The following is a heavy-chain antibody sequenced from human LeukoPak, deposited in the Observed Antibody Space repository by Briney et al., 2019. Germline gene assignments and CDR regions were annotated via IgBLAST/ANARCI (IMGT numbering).Heavy chain of an antibody. CDR3: AKENAYYDSSGYYSS. CDR2: ISGSGGST. Sequence: GGSLRLSCPASGFTFSSYAMSWVGQAQGKGLEWVSAISGSGGSTYYADSVKGRFTISRDNSKNTLYLQMNSLRAEDTAVYYCAKENAYYDSSGYYSSWGQGTLVTVSS. V-gene: IGHV3-23*01. CDR1: GFTFSSYA. D-gene: IGHD3-22*01. J-gene: IGHJ5*02.